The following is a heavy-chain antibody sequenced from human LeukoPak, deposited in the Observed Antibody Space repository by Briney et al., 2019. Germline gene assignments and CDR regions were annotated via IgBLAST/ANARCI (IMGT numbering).Heavy chain of an antibody. CDR3: ARAHYYDSSGYYNWFDP. CDR1: RYTFTAYY. J-gene: IGHJ5*02. CDR2: INPKSGGT. Sequence: GASVKVSCKASRYTFTAYYIHWVRQAPGQGLEWMGWINPKSGGTNYAQELQGRVTMTRDTSISTAYMELSSLRSDDTAVYYCARAHYYDSSGYYNWFDPWGQGTLVTVSS. D-gene: IGHD3-22*01. V-gene: IGHV1-2*02.